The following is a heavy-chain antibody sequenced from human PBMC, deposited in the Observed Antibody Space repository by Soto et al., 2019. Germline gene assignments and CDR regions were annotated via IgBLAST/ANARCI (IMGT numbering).Heavy chain of an antibody. V-gene: IGHV3-74*01. CDR2: IGGDGTRT. J-gene: IGHJ4*02. CDR1: GFTFSTYW. CDR3: ARGTLTSSDMFDY. Sequence: EVQLVESGGALVQPGGSLRLSCAASGFTFSTYWMHWVRQGPGKGLVWVSRIGGDGTRTNYADSVRGRFTVSRDNAKNTLYLQIHSLTAEDTAVDYCARGTLTSSDMFDYWGQGTLVTVSS. D-gene: IGHD1-7*01.